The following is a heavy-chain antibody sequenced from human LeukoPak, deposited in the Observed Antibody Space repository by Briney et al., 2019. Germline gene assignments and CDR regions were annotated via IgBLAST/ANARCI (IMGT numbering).Heavy chain of an antibody. J-gene: IGHJ4*02. Sequence: AGGSLRLSCAASGFTFSSYAMTWVRQAPGKGLDWVSGISASGGSPYYADSVKGRFAISRDNSKNTLYLQMNSLRAEDTAVYYCAKRNYDSSGYYPHYFDYWGQGTLVTVSS. V-gene: IGHV3-23*01. CDR3: AKRNYDSSGYYPHYFDY. CDR2: ISASGGSP. CDR1: GFTFSSYA. D-gene: IGHD3-22*01.